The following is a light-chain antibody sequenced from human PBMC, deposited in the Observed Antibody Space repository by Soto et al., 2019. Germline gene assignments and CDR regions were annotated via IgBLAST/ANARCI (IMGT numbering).Light chain of an antibody. CDR1: QSVSSN. J-gene: IGKJ5*01. CDR2: AAS. Sequence: EIVLTQSPAILSVSPGERATLSCRASQSVSSNLAWYQQKPGQAPRLLIYAASSRATGIPDRFSGSGSGTDFSLTISRLEPEDFAVYYCQQYGSSPITFGQGTRREIK. CDR3: QQYGSSPIT. V-gene: IGKV3-20*01.